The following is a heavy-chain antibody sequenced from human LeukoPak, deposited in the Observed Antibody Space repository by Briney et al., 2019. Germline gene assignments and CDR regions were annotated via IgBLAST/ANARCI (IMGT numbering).Heavy chain of an antibody. CDR2: ISSSSTYI. CDR1: GFTFSSYN. D-gene: IGHD6-13*01. J-gene: IGHJ4*02. V-gene: IGHV3-21*01. Sequence: GGSLRLSCAASGFTFSSYNMNWVRQAPGKGLEWVSSISSSSTYIYYADSVKGRFTISRDNAKNSLYLQMNSLRAEDTAVYYCARDGQYSSRHDYWGQGTLVTVSS. CDR3: ARDGQYSSRHDY.